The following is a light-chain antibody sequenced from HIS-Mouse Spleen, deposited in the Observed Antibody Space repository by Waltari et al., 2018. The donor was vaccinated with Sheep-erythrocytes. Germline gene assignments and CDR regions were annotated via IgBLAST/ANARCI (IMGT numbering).Light chain of an antibody. J-gene: IGLJ1*01. V-gene: IGLV2-14*01. CDR3: CSYAGSYNHV. Sequence: QSALTQPASASGSPGQSITIPCTGTSSDVGGYNYVSWYQQHPGKAPKLMIYEVSKRPSGVSNRFSGSKSGNTASLTISGLQAEDEADYYCCSYAGSYNHVFATGTKVTVL. CDR2: EVS. CDR1: SSDVGGYNY.